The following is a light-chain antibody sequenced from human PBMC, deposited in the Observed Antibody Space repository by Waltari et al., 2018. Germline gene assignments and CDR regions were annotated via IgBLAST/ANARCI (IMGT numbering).Light chain of an antibody. J-gene: IGLJ3*02. CDR2: EVS. CDR3: SSYTSTNTLV. V-gene: IGLV2-14*01. Sequence: QSALTQPASVSGSPGQSITISCTGTSSDVGGYNFVYWYQQHPVKAPKFMIYEVSSRPSGVSKCFSGANSSNTASLTISGLQADDEADYYCSSYTSTNTLVFGGGTKRTVL. CDR1: SSDVGGYNF.